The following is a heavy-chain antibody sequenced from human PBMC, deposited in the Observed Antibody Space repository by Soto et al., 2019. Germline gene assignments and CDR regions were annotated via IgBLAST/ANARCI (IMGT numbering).Heavy chain of an antibody. CDR3: ARSGYVDTAMGVDY. CDR2: IIPIFGTA. V-gene: IGHV1-69*06. CDR1: GGTFSSYA. D-gene: IGHD5-18*01. Sequence: SVKVSCKASGGTFSSYAISWVRQAPGQGLEWMGGIIPIFGTANYAQKFQGRVTITADKSTSTAYMELSSLRSEDTAVYYCARSGYVDTAMGVDYWGQGTLVTVS. J-gene: IGHJ4*02.